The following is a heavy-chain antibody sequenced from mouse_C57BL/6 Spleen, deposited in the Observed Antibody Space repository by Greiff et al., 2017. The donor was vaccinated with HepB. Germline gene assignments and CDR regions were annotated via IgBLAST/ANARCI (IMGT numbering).Heavy chain of an antibody. CDR1: GYSFTGYY. Sequence: VQLQQSGPELVKPGASVKISCKASGYSFTGYYMNWVKQSPEKSLEWIGEINPSTGGTTYNQKFKAKATLTVDKSSSTAYMQLKSLTSEDSAVYYCARLTTDYFDYWGQGTTLTVSS. J-gene: IGHJ2*01. CDR2: INPSTGGT. CDR3: ARLTTDYFDY. D-gene: IGHD1-1*01. V-gene: IGHV1-42*01.